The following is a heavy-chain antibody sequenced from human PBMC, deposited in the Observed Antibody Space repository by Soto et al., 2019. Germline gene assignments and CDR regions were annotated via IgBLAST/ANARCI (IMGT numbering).Heavy chain of an antibody. Sequence: GGSRRLSCAASGFTVSTSQMTWVRQAPGKGLEWVSVIFIGGTTQYAESVKGRFTISRDNTKNTVYLQMNSLRVEDTAVYYCSRSNASGTSALDSWGQGTLVTVSS. CDR1: GFTVSTSQ. J-gene: IGHJ5*01. V-gene: IGHV3-66*01. D-gene: IGHD3-10*01. CDR2: IFIGGTT. CDR3: SRSNASGTSALDS.